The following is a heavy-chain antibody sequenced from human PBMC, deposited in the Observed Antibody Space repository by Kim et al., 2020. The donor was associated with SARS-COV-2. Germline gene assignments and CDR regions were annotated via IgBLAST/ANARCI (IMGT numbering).Heavy chain of an antibody. CDR1: GYTFTSYG. J-gene: IGHJ4*02. CDR2: ISAYNGNT. CDR3: ARDQLAILTGYRVMGY. D-gene: IGHD3-9*01. Sequence: ASVKVSCKASGYTFTSYGISWVRQAPGQGLEWMGWISAYNGNTNYAQKLQGRVTMTTDTSTSTAYMELRSLRSDDTAVYYCARDQLAILTGYRVMGYWGQGTLVTVSS. V-gene: IGHV1-18*01.